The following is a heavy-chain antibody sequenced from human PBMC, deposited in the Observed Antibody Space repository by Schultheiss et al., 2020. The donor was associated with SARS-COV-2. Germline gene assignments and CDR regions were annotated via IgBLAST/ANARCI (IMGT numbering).Heavy chain of an antibody. CDR1: GFTFRSSP. CDR2: ISSSGSTI. J-gene: IGHJ4*02. V-gene: IGHV3-48*01. Sequence: GGSLRLSCATSGFTFRSSPMHWVRQAPGMGLEWVSYISSSGSTIYYGDSVKGRFTISRDNSKNTLYLQMNSLRGEDTAVYYCARDPSSGSYCFDYWGQGTLVTVSS. CDR3: ARDPSSGSYCFDY. D-gene: IGHD6-19*01.